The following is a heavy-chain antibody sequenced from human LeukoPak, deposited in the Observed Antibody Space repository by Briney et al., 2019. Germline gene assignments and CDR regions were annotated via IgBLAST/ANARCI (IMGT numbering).Heavy chain of an antibody. Sequence: GGSLRLSCAASGFTFSSYGMHWVRQAPGKGLEWVAVISYDGSNKYYADSVKGRFTISRDNSKNTLYLQMNSLRAEDTAVYYCARDVTDTRVGRIAARPYYYYGMDVWGQGTTVTVSS. J-gene: IGHJ6*02. D-gene: IGHD6-6*01. CDR1: GFTFSSYG. CDR2: ISYDGSNK. CDR3: ARDVTDTRVGRIAARPYYYYGMDV. V-gene: IGHV3-30*03.